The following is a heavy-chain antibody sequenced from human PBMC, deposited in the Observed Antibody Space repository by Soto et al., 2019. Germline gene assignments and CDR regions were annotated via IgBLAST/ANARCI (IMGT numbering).Heavy chain of an antibody. D-gene: IGHD2-21*01. V-gene: IGHV3-64*01. CDR1: GFTFSSYA. J-gene: IGHJ6*02. CDR2: ITSNGGNI. Sequence: EVQLVESGGGLVQPGGSLRLSCAASGFTFSSYAMHWVRQAPGKGLEYVSAITSNGGNIDYASSVKGRFTISRDNSKNSLYLQKGSLRAEDMAVYYCARRIPFGYGMDVWGQGTTVTVSS. CDR3: ARRIPFGYGMDV.